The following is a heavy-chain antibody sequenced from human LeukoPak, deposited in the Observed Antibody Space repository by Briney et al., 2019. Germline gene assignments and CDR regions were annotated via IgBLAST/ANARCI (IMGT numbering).Heavy chain of an antibody. V-gene: IGHV1-69*13. J-gene: IGHJ4*02. Sequence: ASVKVSCKASGGTFISYAISWVRQAPGQGREWMGGIIPIFGTANYAQKFQGRVTITADESTSTAYMELGSLRSEDTAVYYCALAGSGSYYGFDYWGQGTLVTVSS. D-gene: IGHD3-10*01. CDR3: ALAGSGSYYGFDY. CDR2: IIPIFGTA. CDR1: GGTFISYA.